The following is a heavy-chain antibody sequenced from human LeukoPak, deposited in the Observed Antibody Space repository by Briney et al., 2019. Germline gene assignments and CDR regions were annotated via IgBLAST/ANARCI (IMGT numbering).Heavy chain of an antibody. CDR1: GGSISSSSYY. Sequence: SETLSLTCTVSGGSISSSSYYWGWIRQPPGKGLEWIGEIYHSGSTNCNPSLKSRVTISVDKSKNQFSLKLSSVTAADTAVYYCARENYDSSGYYFDYWGQGTLVTVSS. V-gene: IGHV4-39*07. D-gene: IGHD3-22*01. CDR2: IYHSGST. J-gene: IGHJ4*02. CDR3: ARENYDSSGYYFDY.